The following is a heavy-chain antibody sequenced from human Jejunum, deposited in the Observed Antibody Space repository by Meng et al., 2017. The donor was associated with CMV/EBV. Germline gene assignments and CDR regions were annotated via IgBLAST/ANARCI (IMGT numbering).Heavy chain of an antibody. CDR3: ARHYYDRSGYLRALSY. CDR1: GFTFSDSY. V-gene: IGHV3-11*01. Sequence: SGFTFSDSYMSWIRQAPGKEVEWISYISDRGDTISYADFVKGRFTISRDNGKKSLYLQINSLRAEDTAIYYCARHYYDRSGYLRALSYWGQGTLVTVSS. D-gene: IGHD3-22*01. J-gene: IGHJ4*02. CDR2: ISDRGDTI.